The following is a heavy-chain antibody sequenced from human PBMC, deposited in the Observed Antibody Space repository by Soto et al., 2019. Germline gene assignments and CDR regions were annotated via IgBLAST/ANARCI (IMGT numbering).Heavy chain of an antibody. CDR1: GGIFHGYG. V-gene: IGHV3-33*01. CDR2: IRFDGSNE. D-gene: IGHD1-7*01. J-gene: IGHJ4*02. Sequence: QEQLVGSGGGVVQPGTSLRLSCAVPGGIFHGYGMHWVRQAPGKGLEWVAIIRFDGSNEEYVDSVKGRFTISRDNSKNTLYLQMNTLGAEDTAVYYCARDGIGGTVFRGYLDYWGRGTVVTVSS. CDR3: ARDGIGGTVFRGYLDY.